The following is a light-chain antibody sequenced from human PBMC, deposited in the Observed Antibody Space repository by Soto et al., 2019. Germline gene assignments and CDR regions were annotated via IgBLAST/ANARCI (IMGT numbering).Light chain of an antibody. J-gene: IGKJ2*01. V-gene: IGKV1-39*01. Sequence: DIPMTQSPSSLSASVGDRVTITCRASQSISSYLNWYQQKPGKAPKLLIYATSSLQSGVPSRFSGSGSGTDFTLTISSLQPEDFAIYYCQQSYRTPPYTFGQGTNLEIK. CDR1: QSISSY. CDR2: ATS. CDR3: QQSYRTPPYT.